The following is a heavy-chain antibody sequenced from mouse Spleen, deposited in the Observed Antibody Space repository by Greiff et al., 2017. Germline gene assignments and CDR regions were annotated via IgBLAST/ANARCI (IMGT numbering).Heavy chain of an antibody. CDR1: GYTFTDYN. V-gene: IGHV1-22*01. D-gene: IGHD2-5*01. J-gene: IGHJ4*01. CDR3: ARGPYYSNYDYAMDY. CDR2: INPNNGGT. Sequence: VQLQQSGPELVKPGASVKMSCKASGYTFTDYNMHWVKQSHGKSLEWIGYINPNNGGTSYNQKFKGKATLTVNKSSSTAYMELRSLTSEDSAVYYCARGPYYSNYDYAMDYWGQGTSVTVSS.